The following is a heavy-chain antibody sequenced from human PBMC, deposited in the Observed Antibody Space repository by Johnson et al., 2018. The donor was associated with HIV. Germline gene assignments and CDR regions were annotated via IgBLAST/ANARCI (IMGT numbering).Heavy chain of an antibody. CDR2: INWNGGSA. CDR1: GFTFGDFA. CDR3: AKGATRYKTDGSKHDGAFDV. V-gene: IGHV3-20*04. D-gene: IGHD1-26*01. J-gene: IGHJ3*01. Sequence: VQLVESGGGLVQPGRSLRLSCIVSGFTFGDFAMSWVRQVPGKGLEWVSGINWNGGSAGYADSVKGRFTISRDNAKNSLHLQMSSLRAEDTALYYCAKGATRYKTDGSKHDGAFDVWGQGTMVTVSS.